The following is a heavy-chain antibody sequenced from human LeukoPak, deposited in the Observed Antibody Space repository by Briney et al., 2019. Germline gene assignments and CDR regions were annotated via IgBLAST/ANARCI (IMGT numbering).Heavy chain of an antibody. D-gene: IGHD1-26*01. CDR2: IYYSGST. Sequence: SETLSLTCTVSGGSISGSYWSWIRQPPGKGLEWIGYIYYSGSTNYNPSLKSRVTILVDTSNNQFSLRLNSVTAADTAVYYCAREGSGNYLSPVNYWGQGTLVTVSS. J-gene: IGHJ4*02. CDR1: GGSISGSY. V-gene: IGHV4-59*01. CDR3: AREGSGNYLSPVNY.